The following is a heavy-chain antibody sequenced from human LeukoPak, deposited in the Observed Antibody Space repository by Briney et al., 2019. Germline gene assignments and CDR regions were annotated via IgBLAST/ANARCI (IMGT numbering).Heavy chain of an antibody. Sequence: SETLSLTCTVSGDTIRSHYWTWIRQTPEKGLEWIGYISHGGTTNYNPSLKSRFTISVDTSKNQFYLKVKSVTAADTAVYYCGREGVIGVAGTSFDPWGQGTLVTVSS. J-gene: IGHJ5*02. D-gene: IGHD6-19*01. CDR3: GREGVIGVAGTSFDP. CDR1: GDTIRSHY. V-gene: IGHV4-59*11. CDR2: ISHGGTT.